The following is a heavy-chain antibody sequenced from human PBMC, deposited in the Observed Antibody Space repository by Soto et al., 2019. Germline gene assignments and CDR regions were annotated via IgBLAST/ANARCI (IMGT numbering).Heavy chain of an antibody. D-gene: IGHD4-4*01. CDR1: GFTFSSYG. V-gene: IGHV3-33*06. CDR3: ANDSYSFGY. Sequence: QVQLVESGGGVVQPGRSLRLSCAASGFTFSSYGMHWVRQAPGKGLEWVAVIWYDGSNKYYADYVKGRFTISRDNSKNTLYPHMNSLRGEDTSVYYCANDSYSFGYWGRGTLVTVSS. J-gene: IGHJ4*02. CDR2: IWYDGSNK.